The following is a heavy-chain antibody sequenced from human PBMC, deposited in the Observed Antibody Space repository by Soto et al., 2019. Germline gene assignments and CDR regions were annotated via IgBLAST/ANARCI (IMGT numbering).Heavy chain of an antibody. CDR1: GGSISSSSYY. V-gene: IGHV4-39*01. Sequence: PSETLSLTCTFSGGSISSSSYYWGWIRQPPGKGLEWIGSIYYSGSTYYNPSLKSRVTISVDTSKNQFSLKLSSVTAADTAVYYCARQQQQLGSYYYYYMDVWGKGTTVTVSS. J-gene: IGHJ6*03. CDR3: ARQQQQLGSYYYYYMDV. CDR2: IYYSGST. D-gene: IGHD6-13*01.